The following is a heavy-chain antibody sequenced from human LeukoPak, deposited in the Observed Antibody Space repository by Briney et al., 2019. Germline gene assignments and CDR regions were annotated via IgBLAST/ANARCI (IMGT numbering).Heavy chain of an antibody. D-gene: IGHD3-22*01. Sequence: LAGGSLRLSCAASGFTFSDYYMSWIRQAPGKGLEWVAVIWYDGSNKYYADSVKGRFTISRDNSKNTLYLQMNSLRAEDTAVYYCAKDYYDSSGNDAFDIWGQGTMVTVSS. J-gene: IGHJ3*02. CDR1: GFTFSDYY. CDR3: AKDYYDSSGNDAFDI. V-gene: IGHV3-33*06. CDR2: IWYDGSNK.